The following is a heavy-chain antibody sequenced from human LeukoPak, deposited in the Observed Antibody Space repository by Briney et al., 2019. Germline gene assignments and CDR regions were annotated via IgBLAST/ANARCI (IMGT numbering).Heavy chain of an antibody. CDR3: ARTGSRFYYYDSSGYYYDDY. D-gene: IGHD3-22*01. V-gene: IGHV1-18*01. Sequence: ASVKVSCKASGYTFTSYGISWVRQAPGQGLEWMGWISAYNGNTNYAQKLQGRVTMTTDTSTSTAYMGLRSLRSDDTAVYYCARTGSRFYYYDSSGYYYDDYWGQGTLVTVSS. CDR1: GYTFTSYG. CDR2: ISAYNGNT. J-gene: IGHJ4*02.